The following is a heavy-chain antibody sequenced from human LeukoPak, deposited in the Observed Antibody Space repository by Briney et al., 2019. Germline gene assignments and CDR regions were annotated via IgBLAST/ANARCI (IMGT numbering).Heavy chain of an antibody. V-gene: IGHV3-30*02. J-gene: IGHJ4*02. CDR2: IRYDGSNK. D-gene: IGHD4-23*01. Sequence: PGGSLRLSCAASGFTFSSYAMHWVRQAPGKGLEWVAFIRYDGSNKYYADSLKGRFTISRDNSKNTLYLQMNSLRAEDTAVYYCAKEGGGNSVGYWGQGTLVTVSS. CDR3: AKEGGGNSVGY. CDR1: GFTFSSYA.